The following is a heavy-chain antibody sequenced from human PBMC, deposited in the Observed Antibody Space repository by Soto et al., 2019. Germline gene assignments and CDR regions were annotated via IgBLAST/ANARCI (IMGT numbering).Heavy chain of an antibody. CDR3: ARAPKVSGSSQTRPDF. Sequence: SETLSLTCSIYSGSFSGYYWSWIRQPPGKGLEWIGEISQSGNTNYSSSLKSRVSISIDTSKKQFSLNLASVSAADTAVYYCARAPKVSGSSQTRPDFWGQGTLVTVSS. CDR2: ISQSGNT. D-gene: IGHD6-6*01. CDR1: SGSFSGYY. J-gene: IGHJ4*02. V-gene: IGHV4-34*01.